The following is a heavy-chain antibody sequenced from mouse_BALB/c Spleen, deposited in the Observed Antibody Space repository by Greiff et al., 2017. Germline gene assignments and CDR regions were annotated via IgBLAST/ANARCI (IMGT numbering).Heavy chain of an antibody. D-gene: IGHD2-4*01. Sequence: VQLQQSGAELAKPGASVKMSCKASGYTFTSYWMHWVKQRPGQGLEWIGYINPSTGYTEYNQKFKDKATLTANKSSSPAYMQLSSLTSEDSAVYYCARRGLRRPYWYFDVWGAGTTVTVSS. J-gene: IGHJ1*01. CDR2: INPSTGYT. CDR1: GYTFTSYW. V-gene: IGHV1-7*01. CDR3: ARRGLRRPYWYFDV.